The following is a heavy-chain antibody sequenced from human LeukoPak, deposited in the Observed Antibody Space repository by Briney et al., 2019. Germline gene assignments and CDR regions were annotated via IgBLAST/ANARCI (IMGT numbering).Heavy chain of an antibody. CDR2: INPSGGST. Sequence: ASVKVSCKASGYTFTGYFMHWVRQAPGQGREWMGIINPSGGSTSYAQKFQGGVTMTRDMSTSTVYMELSSLRSEETPVYYCARSLGATNNWGEGTLVTASS. CDR3: ARSLGATNN. D-gene: IGHD1-26*01. V-gene: IGHV1-46*01. J-gene: IGHJ4*02. CDR1: GYTFTGYF.